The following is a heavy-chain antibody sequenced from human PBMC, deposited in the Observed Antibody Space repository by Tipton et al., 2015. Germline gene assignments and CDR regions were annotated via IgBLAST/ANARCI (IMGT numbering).Heavy chain of an antibody. V-gene: IGHV4-39*01. J-gene: IGHJ4*02. CDR1: GGSISSSSYY. CDR3: ARARGRHGGLFDS. CDR2: VHYSGST. D-gene: IGHD4-23*01. Sequence: TLSLTCTVSGGSISSSSYYWGWIRQPPGKGLEWIGSVHYSGSTYYNPSLKSRVTISLDTSKTQFSLKMSSVTASDTAVYYCARARGRHGGLFDSWGQGILVTVSS.